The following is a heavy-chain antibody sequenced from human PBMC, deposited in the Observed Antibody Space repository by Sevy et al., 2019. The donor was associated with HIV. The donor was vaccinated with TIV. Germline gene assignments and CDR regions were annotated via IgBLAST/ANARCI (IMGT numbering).Heavy chain of an antibody. D-gene: IGHD3-22*01. CDR2: FDPEDGER. CDR3: AATKEYYYNSGSPFDY. CDR1: GYTLTKLS. Sequence: ASVKVSCKVSGYTLTKLSMHWVRQAPGKRLEWMGSFDPEDGERMYAQKFQGRVTLTEDTSADTAYMELSSLRSEDTAVYYCAATKEYYYNSGSPFDYWGQGTLVTVSS. V-gene: IGHV1-24*01. J-gene: IGHJ4*02.